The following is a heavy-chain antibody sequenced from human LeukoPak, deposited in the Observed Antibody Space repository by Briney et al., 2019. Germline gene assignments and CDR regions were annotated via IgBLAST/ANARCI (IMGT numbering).Heavy chain of an antibody. J-gene: IGHJ3*02. CDR1: GFTFSSYA. D-gene: IGHD3-3*01. CDR3: AKGIYDFWSGYSNAFDI. V-gene: IGHV3-23*01. CDR2: ISGSGGST. Sequence: GGSLRLSCAASGFTFSSYAMSWVRQAPGKGLEWVSAISGSGGSTYYADSVKGRFTISRDNSKNTLYLQVNSLRAEDTAVYYCAKGIYDFWSGYSNAFDIWGQGTMVTVSS.